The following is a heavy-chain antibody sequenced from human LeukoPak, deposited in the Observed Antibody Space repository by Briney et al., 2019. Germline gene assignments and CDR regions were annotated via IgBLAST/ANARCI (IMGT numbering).Heavy chain of an antibody. Sequence: SETLSLTCTVSGGSISSYYWSWIRQPPGKGLEWIGYIYTSGSTNYNPSLKSRVTISVDTSKNQFSLKLSSVTAADTAVYYCARGYFDWLSTGVVWLDPWGQGTLVTVSS. V-gene: IGHV4-4*09. CDR3: ARGYFDWLSTGVVWLDP. D-gene: IGHD3-9*01. J-gene: IGHJ5*02. CDR2: IYTSGST. CDR1: GGSISSYY.